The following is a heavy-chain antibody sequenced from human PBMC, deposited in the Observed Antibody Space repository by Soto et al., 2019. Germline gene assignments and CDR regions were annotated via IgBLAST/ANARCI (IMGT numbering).Heavy chain of an antibody. CDR1: GFTFNRHP. Sequence: GGSLRLSCAASGFTFNRHPLHWVRQAPGKGLEWVAVISHDGNNKYYAASVKGRFTISRDNSMNMLYLQMHGLRTEDTAIFYCARAAGHIYATLHGPFDHWGQGALVTVSS. CDR2: ISHDGNNK. J-gene: IGHJ4*02. CDR3: ARAAGHIYATLHGPFDH. D-gene: IGHD2-8*01. V-gene: IGHV3-30-3*01.